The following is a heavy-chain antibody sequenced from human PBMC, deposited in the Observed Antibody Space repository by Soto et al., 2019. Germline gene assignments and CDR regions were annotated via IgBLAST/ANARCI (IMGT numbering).Heavy chain of an antibody. CDR3: AREYYYDSSGSIDAFDI. J-gene: IGHJ3*02. CDR2: ISSSSSTI. Sequence: GGSLRLSCAASGFTFSSYSMNWVRQAPGKGLEWVSYISSSSSTIYYAQKFQGRVTMTRDTSTSTVYMELSSLRSEDTAVYYCAREYYYDSSGSIDAFDIWGQGTMVTVSS. V-gene: IGHV3-48*01. CDR1: GFTFSSYS. D-gene: IGHD3-22*01.